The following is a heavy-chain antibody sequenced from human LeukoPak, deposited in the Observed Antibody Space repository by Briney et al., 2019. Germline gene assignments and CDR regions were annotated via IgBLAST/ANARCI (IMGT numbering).Heavy chain of an antibody. CDR2: INPNSGGT. CDR1: GYTFTGYY. CDR3: ARDPLRAYYYDSSGYYRNWFDP. Sequence: ASVKVSCKASGYTFTGYYMHWVRQAPGQGLEWMGWINPNSGGTNYAQKFQGRVTMTRDTSISTAYMELSRLRSDDTAMYYCARDPLRAYYYDSSGYYRNWFDPWGQGTLVTVSS. V-gene: IGHV1-2*02. J-gene: IGHJ5*02. D-gene: IGHD3-22*01.